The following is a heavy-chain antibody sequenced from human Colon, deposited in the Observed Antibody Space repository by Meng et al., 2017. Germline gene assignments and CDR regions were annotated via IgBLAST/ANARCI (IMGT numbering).Heavy chain of an antibody. CDR2: IYPGDSDT. J-gene: IGHJ3*02. V-gene: IGHV5-51*01. D-gene: IGHD6-19*01. Sequence: GESLKISCKGSGYSFTSYWIGWVRQMPGKGLEWMGIIYPGDSDTRYSPSFHGQVTISADKSISTAYLQWSSLKASDTAMYYCARVGEGSSGWYYAFDIWGQGTMVTVSS. CDR1: GYSFTSYW. CDR3: ARVGEGSSGWYYAFDI.